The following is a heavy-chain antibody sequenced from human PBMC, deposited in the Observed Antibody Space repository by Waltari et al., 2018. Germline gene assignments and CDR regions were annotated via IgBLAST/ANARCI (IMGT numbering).Heavy chain of an antibody. V-gene: IGHV4-31*03. J-gene: IGHJ5*02. CDR1: GGSIISDGYY. D-gene: IGHD6-6*01. Sequence: QVQLQETGPGLVKPSQTLSLTCTEPGGSIISDGYYWSWVRQDPGKGLEWIAYISYSGNTYYNPSLKSRITISVDTSKNQFSLKLSSVTAADTAVYYCARCITARTLGYWFDPLGQGTLVTVSS. CDR3: ARCITARTLGYWFDP. CDR2: ISYSGNT.